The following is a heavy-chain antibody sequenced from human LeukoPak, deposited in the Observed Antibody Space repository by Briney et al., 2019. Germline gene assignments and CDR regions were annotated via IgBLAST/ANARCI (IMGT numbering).Heavy chain of an antibody. CDR2: IKGDGSST. V-gene: IGHV3-74*01. CDR1: GFTFSSYW. J-gene: IGHJ4*02. CDR3: ARDGYSFGHDFDY. Sequence: GGSLRLSCAASGFTFSSYWMPWVRRTPGKGLVWVSRIKGDGSSTSYADSVKGRFTISRDNAKNTLYLQMNSLRAEDTAVYYCARDGYSFGHDFDYWGQGTLVTVSS. D-gene: IGHD5-18*01.